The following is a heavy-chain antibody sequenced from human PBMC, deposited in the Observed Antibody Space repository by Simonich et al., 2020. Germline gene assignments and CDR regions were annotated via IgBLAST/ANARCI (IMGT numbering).Heavy chain of an antibody. J-gene: IGHJ3*02. D-gene: IGHD7-27*01. CDR1: GYTFTGYY. CDR3: ARGRLTGDKGAFDI. CDR2: IHPNSGGK. V-gene: IGHV1-2*02. Sequence: QVQLVQSGAEVKKPGASVKVSCKASGYTFTGYYMHWGRQAPGQGLEWMGWIHPNSGGKNYCQKFQGRVTMTRDTSISTAYMELSRLRSDDTAVYYCARGRLTGDKGAFDIWGQGTMVTVSS.